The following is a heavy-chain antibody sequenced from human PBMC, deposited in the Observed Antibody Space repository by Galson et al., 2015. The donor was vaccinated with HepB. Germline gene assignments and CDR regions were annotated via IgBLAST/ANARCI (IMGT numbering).Heavy chain of an antibody. CDR1: GYSFTSYW. J-gene: IGHJ5*02. D-gene: IGHD5-12*01. Sequence: QSGAEVKKPGESLKISCKGSGYSFTSYWIGWVRQMPGKGLEWMGIIYPGDSDTRYSPSFQGQVTISADKSISTAYLQWSSLKASDTAMYYCARLARRVWVRAWGLDKKWRWFDPWGQGTLVTVSS. V-gene: IGHV5-51*03. CDR2: IYPGDSDT. CDR3: ARLARRVWVRAWGLDKKWRWFDP.